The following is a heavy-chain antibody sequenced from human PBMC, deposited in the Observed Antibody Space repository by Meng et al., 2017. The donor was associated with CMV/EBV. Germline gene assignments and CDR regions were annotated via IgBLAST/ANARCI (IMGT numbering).Heavy chain of an antibody. CDR2: INHSGST. Sequence: SETLSLTCAVYGGSFSGYYWSWIRQPPGKGLEWIGEINHSGSTNYNPSLKSRVTISVDTSKNQFSLKLSSVTAADTAVYYCARVARPFGVVTSQLNWFDPWGQGTLVTVSS. CDR3: ARVARPFGVVTSQLNWFDP. D-gene: IGHD3-3*01. CDR1: GGSFSGYY. V-gene: IGHV4-34*01. J-gene: IGHJ5*02.